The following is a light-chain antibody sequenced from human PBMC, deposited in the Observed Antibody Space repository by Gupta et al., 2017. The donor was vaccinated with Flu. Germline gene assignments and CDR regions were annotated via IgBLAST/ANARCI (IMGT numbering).Light chain of an antibody. V-gene: IGLV2-14*01. J-gene: IGLJ1*01. CDR3: SSFTRTAVSYV. CDR1: TDDIGAYNF. Sequence: QSALTQPASVSGSPAQSISISCTGTTDDIGAYNFVSWYQHHPGKAPKLIIHEVTNRPSGISDRFSGSKSGDTASLNISSLQAEDEADYFCSSFTRTAVSYVFGTGTKVTVL. CDR2: EVT.